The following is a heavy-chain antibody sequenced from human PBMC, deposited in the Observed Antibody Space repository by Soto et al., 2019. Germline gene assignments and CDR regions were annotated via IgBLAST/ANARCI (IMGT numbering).Heavy chain of an antibody. J-gene: IGHJ4*02. CDR3: ARAYCSSTSCFAFDY. Sequence: SETLSLTCAVSGGSISSGGYSWSWIRQPPGEGLEWIGYIYHSGSTYYNPSLKSRVTISVDRSKNQFSLKLSSVTAADTAVYYCARAYCSSTSCFAFDYWGQGTLVTVSS. D-gene: IGHD2-2*01. CDR2: IYHSGST. CDR1: GGSISSGGYS. V-gene: IGHV4-30-2*01.